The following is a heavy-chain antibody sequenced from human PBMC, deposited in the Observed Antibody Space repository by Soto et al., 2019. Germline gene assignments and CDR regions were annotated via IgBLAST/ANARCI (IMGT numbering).Heavy chain of an antibody. D-gene: IGHD6-13*01. CDR2: IVPMFGTT. V-gene: IGHV1-69*01. CDR1: GDTFNSYG. CDR3: ARDLADVHLWDAFDV. Sequence: QVQLVQSGPELKKPGSSVKVSCKAPGDTFNSYGISWVRQAPGQGLEWMGGIVPMFGTTNLALKFEDRVTITADELTTTDDMEIRGLTSEDTAVYYCARDLADVHLWDAFDVWGHGTRVTVSS. J-gene: IGHJ3*01.